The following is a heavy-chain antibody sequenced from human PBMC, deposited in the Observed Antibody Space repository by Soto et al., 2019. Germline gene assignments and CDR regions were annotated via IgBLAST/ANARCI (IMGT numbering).Heavy chain of an antibody. CDR3: TTTNYYDSSGYSY. J-gene: IGHJ4*02. CDR1: GVTFSNAL. D-gene: IGHD3-22*01. CDR2: IKSKTDGGTT. Sequence: GGSLILSSAAAGVTFSNALMNLVRQAPGKGLEWVGRIKSKTDGGTTDYAAPVKGRFTISRDDSKNTLYLQMNSLKTEDTAVYYCTTTNYYDSSGYSYWGQGTLVTVSS. V-gene: IGHV3-15*07.